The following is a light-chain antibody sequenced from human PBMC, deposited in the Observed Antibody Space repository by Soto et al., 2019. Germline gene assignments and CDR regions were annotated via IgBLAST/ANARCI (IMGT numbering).Light chain of an antibody. V-gene: IGKV3-15*01. Sequence: EIVMTQSPASLSVSPGDGATLSCRASQSVASKVAWYQQTPGQGPRRLIHRASTRAVGVPARFSGSGSGTDFTLTISSLQSEDFAVYYCQHYQNWPPQYTFGQLKKLQI. CDR2: RAS. CDR3: QHYQNWPPQYT. CDR1: QSVASK. J-gene: IGKJ2*01.